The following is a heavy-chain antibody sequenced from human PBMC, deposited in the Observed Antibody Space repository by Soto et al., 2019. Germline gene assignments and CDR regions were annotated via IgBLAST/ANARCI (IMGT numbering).Heavy chain of an antibody. Sequence: GSLRLSCAASGFTLSSYSMNWVRQAPGKGLEWVSYISSSSSTIYYADSVKGRFTISRDNAKNSLYLQMNSLRAEDTAVYYCTLRPSKIVVVSGHYFDYWGQGT. CDR1: GFTLSSYS. D-gene: IGHD3-22*01. V-gene: IGHV3-48*01. CDR3: TLRPSKIVVVSGHYFDY. J-gene: IGHJ4*02. CDR2: ISSSSSTI.